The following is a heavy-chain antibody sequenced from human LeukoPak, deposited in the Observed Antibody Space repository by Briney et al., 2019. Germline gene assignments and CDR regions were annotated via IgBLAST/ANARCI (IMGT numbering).Heavy chain of an antibody. V-gene: IGHV4-34*01. CDR1: GGSFSGYY. Sequence: SETLSLTCAVYGGSFSGYYWSWIRQPPGKGLEWIGSIYYSGSTYYNPSLKSRVTISVDTSKNQFSLKLSSVTAADTAVYYCARERHYDILTGYYNNWFDPWGQGTLVTVSS. D-gene: IGHD3-9*01. CDR2: IYYSGST. J-gene: IGHJ5*02. CDR3: ARERHYDILTGYYNNWFDP.